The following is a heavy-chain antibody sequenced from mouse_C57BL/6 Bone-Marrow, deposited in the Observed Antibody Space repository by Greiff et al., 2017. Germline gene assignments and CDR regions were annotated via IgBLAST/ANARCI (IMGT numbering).Heavy chain of an antibody. V-gene: IGHV5-6*01. Sequence: EVHLVESGGDLVKPGGSLKLSCAASGFTFSSYGMSWVRQTPDKRLEWVATISSGGSYTYYPDSVKGRFTISRDNAKNTLYLQMSSLKSEDTAMYYFARQVWAWFAYWGQGTLVTVSA. D-gene: IGHD4-1*01. CDR2: ISSGGSYT. CDR1: GFTFSSYG. CDR3: ARQVWAWFAY. J-gene: IGHJ3*01.